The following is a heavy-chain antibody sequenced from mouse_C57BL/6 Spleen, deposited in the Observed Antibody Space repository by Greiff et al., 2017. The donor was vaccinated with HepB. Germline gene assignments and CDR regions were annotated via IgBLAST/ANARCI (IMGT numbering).Heavy chain of an antibody. CDR3: VREIYGSSYSYWYFDV. CDR1: GFTFNTYA. D-gene: IGHD1-1*01. Sequence: EVKVVESGGGLVQPKGSLKLSCAASGFTFNTYAMHWVRQAPGKGLEWVARIRSKSSNYATYYADSVKDRFTISRDDSQSMLYLQMNNLKTEDTAMYYCVREIYGSSYSYWYFDVWGTGTTVTVSS. CDR2: IRSKSSNYAT. J-gene: IGHJ1*03. V-gene: IGHV10-3*01.